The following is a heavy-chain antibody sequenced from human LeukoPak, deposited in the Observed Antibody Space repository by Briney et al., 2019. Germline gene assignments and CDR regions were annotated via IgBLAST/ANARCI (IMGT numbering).Heavy chain of an antibody. J-gene: IGHJ5*02. Sequence: ASEKVSCKASGGTFSSYAISWVRQAPGQGLEWMGRIIPILGIANYAQKFQGRVTITADKSTSTAYMELSSLRSEDTAVYYCARSPYDILTGYYSAWGQGTLVTVSS. D-gene: IGHD3-9*01. CDR1: GGTFSSYA. CDR3: ARSPYDILTGYYSA. CDR2: IIPILGIA. V-gene: IGHV1-69*04.